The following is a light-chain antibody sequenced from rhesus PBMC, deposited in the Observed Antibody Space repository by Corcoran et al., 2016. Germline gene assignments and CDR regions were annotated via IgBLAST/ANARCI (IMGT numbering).Light chain of an antibody. CDR3: SSYAGSNTVI. CDR1: SSDIGGYNY. Sequence: QAALTQPRSVSGSPGQSVTISCTGTSSDIGGYNYVSWYQQHPGTAPKLMIYEVSKRPSGVSDRFSGSKSGNTASLTISGLQAEDEADYYCSSYAGSNTVIFGAGTRLTVL. J-gene: IGLJ1*01. V-gene: IGLV2-32*02. CDR2: EVS.